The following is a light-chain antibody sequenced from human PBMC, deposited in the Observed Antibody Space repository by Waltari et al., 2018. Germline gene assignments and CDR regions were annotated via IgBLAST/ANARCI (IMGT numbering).Light chain of an antibody. CDR2: DAS. CDR3: QHYHSLPYT. CDR1: QDITTS. J-gene: IGKJ2*01. Sequence: DIQLTQSPSSLSAAVGDRVTITCQATQDITTSLSWFQQKPGKAPQLLIYDASSLQADVPSRFSGTGSGTAFSFTITNLQPEDSATYYCQHYHSLPYTFGRGTKLQIK. V-gene: IGKV1-33*01.